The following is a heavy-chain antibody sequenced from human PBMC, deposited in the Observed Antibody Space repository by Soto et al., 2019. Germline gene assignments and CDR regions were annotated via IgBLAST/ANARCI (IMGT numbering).Heavy chain of an antibody. CDR2: ISYDGNHA. Sequence: QVQLVESGGGAVQPGRSLRLSCAASGFTFTNYGMHWVRQAPGKGLEWVSIISYDGNHAYYADFVRGRFTISRDDSKHTLNLQLNSLRAEDTAVYYCAKDADYGSGSYDPPDYWGQGTLVAVSS. CDR3: AKDADYGSGSYDPPDY. D-gene: IGHD3-10*01. V-gene: IGHV3-30*18. CDR1: GFTFTNYG. J-gene: IGHJ4*02.